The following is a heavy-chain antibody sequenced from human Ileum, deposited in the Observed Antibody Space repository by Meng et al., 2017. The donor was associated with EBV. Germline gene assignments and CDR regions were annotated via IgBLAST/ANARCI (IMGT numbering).Heavy chain of an antibody. CDR3: ARDDRRNDSSFDF. CDR2: ISAYNGNT. J-gene: IGHJ4*02. V-gene: IGHV1-18*01. D-gene: IGHD1-1*01. CDR1: GYTFSNYG. Sequence: QVQRVQAGAEVKKPGASVKVSCRASGYTFSNYGISWVRQAPGQGLEWMGWISAYNGNTNYVQKLQGRVTMTTDTSTSTAYMELRRLRSDDTAVYYCARDDRRNDSSFDFWGQGTLVTVSS.